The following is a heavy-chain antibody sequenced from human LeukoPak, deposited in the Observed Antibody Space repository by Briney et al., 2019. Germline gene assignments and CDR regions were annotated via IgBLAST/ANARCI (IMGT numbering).Heavy chain of an antibody. CDR2: IWYDGSNK. J-gene: IGHJ4*02. CDR1: GFTFSSYG. V-gene: IGHV3-33*01. CDR3: ARGPPSVLVVATTLFDY. Sequence: GGSLRLSCAASGFTFSSYGMHWVRQAPGKGLEWVAVIWYDGSNKYYADSVKGRFTISRDNSKNTLYLQMNSLRAEDTAVYYCARGPPSVLVVATTLFDYWGQGTLVTVSS. D-gene: IGHD5-12*01.